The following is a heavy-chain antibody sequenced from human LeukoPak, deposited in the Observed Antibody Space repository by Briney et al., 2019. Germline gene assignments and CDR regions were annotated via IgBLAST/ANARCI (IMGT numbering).Heavy chain of an antibody. Sequence: VASVKVSCKASGGTFSSYAISWVRQAPGRGLEWMGRIIPILGIANYAQKFQGRVTITADKSTSTAYMELSSLRSEDTAVYYCARDEGGELAVAALFDAFDIWGQGTMVTVSS. CDR3: ARDEGGELAVAALFDAFDI. D-gene: IGHD6-19*01. CDR1: GGTFSSYA. CDR2: IIPILGIA. J-gene: IGHJ3*02. V-gene: IGHV1-69*04.